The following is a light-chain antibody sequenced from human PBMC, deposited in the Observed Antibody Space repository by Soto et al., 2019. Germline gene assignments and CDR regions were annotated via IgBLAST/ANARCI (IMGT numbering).Light chain of an antibody. CDR1: SGHSSYA. CDR2: LNSDGSH. V-gene: IGLV4-69*01. Sequence: QSVLTQSPSASASLGASVKLTCTLSSGHSSYAIAWHQQQPEKGPRYFMKLNSDGSHSKGDGIPDRFSGSSSGAECYLTISSLQSEDEADYYCQTWGTGIQVFGTGTKLTVL. CDR3: QTWGTGIQV. J-gene: IGLJ1*01.